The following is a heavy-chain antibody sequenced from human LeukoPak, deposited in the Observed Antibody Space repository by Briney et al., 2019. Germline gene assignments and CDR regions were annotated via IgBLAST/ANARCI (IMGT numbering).Heavy chain of an antibody. D-gene: IGHD3-22*01. CDR3: AKSYYYDSSGYYPYDAFDI. CDR2: ISGSGGST. Sequence: GGSLRLSCAASGLTFSSYAMSWVRQAPGKGLEWVSAISGSGGSTYYADTVKGRFTISRDNSKNTLYLQMNSLRAEDTAVYYCAKSYYYDSSGYYPYDAFDIWGQGTMVTVSS. CDR1: GLTFSSYA. J-gene: IGHJ3*02. V-gene: IGHV3-23*01.